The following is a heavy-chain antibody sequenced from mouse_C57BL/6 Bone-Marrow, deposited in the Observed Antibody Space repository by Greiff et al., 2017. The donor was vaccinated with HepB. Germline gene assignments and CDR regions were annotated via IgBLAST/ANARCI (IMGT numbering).Heavy chain of an antibody. D-gene: IGHD2-4*01. CDR3: ARRGYYDYDVAY. V-gene: IGHV1-64*01. CDR2: IHPNSGST. J-gene: IGHJ3*01. Sequence: VQLQQSGAELVKPGASVKLSCKASGYTFTSYWMHWVKQRPGQGLEWIGMIHPNSGSTNYNEKFKSKATLTVDKSSSTAYMQLSSLTSEDSAVYYCARRGYYDYDVAYWGQGTLVTVSA. CDR1: GYTFTSYW.